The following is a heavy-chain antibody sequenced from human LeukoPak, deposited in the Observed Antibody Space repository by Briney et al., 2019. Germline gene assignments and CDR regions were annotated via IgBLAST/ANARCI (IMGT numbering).Heavy chain of an antibody. CDR2: IKQDGSER. CDR1: GFTLNNYW. D-gene: IGHD6-19*01. V-gene: IGHV3-7*01. Sequence: GGSLRLSCAASGFTLNNYWMSWVRQVPGKGLEWVANIKQDGSERNYVDSVKGRFTISRDNAKNSLYLQMNSLRVEDTAVYYCARDKVAGSMAGSNFDYWGQGTLVTVSS. CDR3: ARDKVAGSMAGSNFDY. J-gene: IGHJ4*02.